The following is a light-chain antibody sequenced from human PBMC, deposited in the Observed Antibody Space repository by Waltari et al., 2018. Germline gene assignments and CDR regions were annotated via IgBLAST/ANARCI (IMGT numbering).Light chain of an antibody. CDR1: QSVSKD. V-gene: IGKV3-11*01. CDR3: QQRGTYLGLT. J-gene: IGKJ4*01. Sequence: CRASQSVSKDLAWYQQKPGQAPRLLIFDASNRATGIPARFSGSGSGTEFSLTISSLEPEDFAVYYCQQRGTYLGLTFGGGTKVDIK. CDR2: DAS.